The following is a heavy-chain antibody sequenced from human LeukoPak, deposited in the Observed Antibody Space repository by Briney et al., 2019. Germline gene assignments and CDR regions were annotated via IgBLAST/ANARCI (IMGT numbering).Heavy chain of an antibody. CDR2: IYYSGST. V-gene: IGHV4-39*07. CDR3: AREYFHYGDYVHGYFDY. CDR1: GGSISSSSYY. J-gene: IGHJ4*02. D-gene: IGHD4-17*01. Sequence: SETLSLTYTVSGGSISSSSYYWGWIRQPPGKGLEWIGSIYYSGSTYYNPSLKSRVTISVDTSKNQFSLKLSSVTAADTAVYYCAREYFHYGDYVHGYFDYWGQGTLVTVSS.